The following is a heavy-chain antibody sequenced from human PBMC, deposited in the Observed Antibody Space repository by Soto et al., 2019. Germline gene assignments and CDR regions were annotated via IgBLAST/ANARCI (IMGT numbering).Heavy chain of an antibody. CDR2: INPSGGST. CDR3: ARVAPTLDSSGYYYGAFDI. V-gene: IGHV1-46*01. D-gene: IGHD3-22*01. J-gene: IGHJ3*02. CDR1: GYTFTSYY. Sequence: ASVKVSCKASGYTFTSYYMHWVRQAPGQGLEWMGIINPSGGSTSYAQKFQGRVTMTRDTSTSTVYMELSSLRSEDTAVYYCARVAPTLDSSGYYYGAFDIWGQGTMVTV.